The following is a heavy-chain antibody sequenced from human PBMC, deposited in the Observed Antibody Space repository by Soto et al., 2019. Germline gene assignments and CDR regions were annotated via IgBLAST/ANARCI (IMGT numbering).Heavy chain of an antibody. CDR2: ISAYNGNT. Sequence: QVQLVQSGAEVKKPGASVKVSCKASGYTFTSYGISWVRQAPGQGLEWMGWISAYNGNTNYAQKLKGRVTMTTDTSTRTAYMALRRLWSAVTAVYCCARDPPPMDVSGHGTTVTVSS. CDR3: ARDPPPMDV. CDR1: GYTFTSYG. V-gene: IGHV1-18*01. J-gene: IGHJ6*02.